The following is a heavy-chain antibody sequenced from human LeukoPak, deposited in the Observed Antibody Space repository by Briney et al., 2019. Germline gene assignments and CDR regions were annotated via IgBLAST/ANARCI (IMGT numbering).Heavy chain of an antibody. V-gene: IGHV1-2*02. D-gene: IGHD5-12*01. CDR2: INPNSGDT. J-gene: IGHJ4*02. Sequence: GASVKVSCKASGYTLTGYYMHWLRQAPGQGLEWMGWINPNSGDTNYAQKVQGRVTMTRDTSISTAYMELSRLTSDDTAVYYCAKSPYEYYFDYWGQGTLVTVSS. CDR1: GYTLTGYY. CDR3: AKSPYEYYFDY.